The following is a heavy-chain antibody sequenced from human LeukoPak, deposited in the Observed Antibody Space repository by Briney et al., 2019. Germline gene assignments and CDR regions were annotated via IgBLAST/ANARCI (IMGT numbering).Heavy chain of an antibody. CDR3: ARSQLWSPFSH. D-gene: IGHD3-10*01. J-gene: IGHJ4*02. V-gene: IGHV4-34*01. CDR1: GESLRGYY. CDR2: INHSGGT. Sequence: PSETLSLTCIVYGESLRGYYCSWIRQSPGKGLEWIGEINHSGGTNYNPSLKSRVTISVDTSTNVFSLKLSSVTVADTAVYYCARSQLWSPFSHWGQGTLVTVSS.